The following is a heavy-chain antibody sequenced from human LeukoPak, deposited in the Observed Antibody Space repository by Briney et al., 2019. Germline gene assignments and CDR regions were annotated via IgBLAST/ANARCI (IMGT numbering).Heavy chain of an antibody. D-gene: IGHD3-3*01. CDR1: GGSISGNH. CDR2: IYYSGST. CDR3: ARGDSAGLRFLEWPRHYYYGMDV. J-gene: IGHJ6*02. Sequence: SETLSLTCTVSGGSISGNHWSWVRRPPGKGLEWIGYIYYSGSTNYNPSLKSRVTISVDTSKNQFSLKLSSVTAADTAVYYCARGDSAGLRFLEWPRHYYYGMDVWGQGTTVTVSS. V-gene: IGHV4-59*01.